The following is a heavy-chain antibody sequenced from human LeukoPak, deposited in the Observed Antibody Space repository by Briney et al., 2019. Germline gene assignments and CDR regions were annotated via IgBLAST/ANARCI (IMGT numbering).Heavy chain of an antibody. Sequence: GGSLRLSCAASGFTFSHYSMNWVRQAPGKGLEWVSYISSSSTIIYYVDSVKGRFTISRDNAKNSLYLQMNSLRAEDTAVYYCARGSPFFDYWGQGTLVTVSS. CDR3: ARGSPFFDY. V-gene: IGHV3-48*01. CDR1: GFTFSHYS. CDR2: ISSSSTII. J-gene: IGHJ4*02.